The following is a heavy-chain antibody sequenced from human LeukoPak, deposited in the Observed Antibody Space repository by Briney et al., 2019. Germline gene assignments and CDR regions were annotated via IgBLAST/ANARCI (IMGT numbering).Heavy chain of an antibody. D-gene: IGHD6-19*01. CDR3: AGDSRPYSSGWFYYFDY. J-gene: IGHJ4*02. V-gene: IGHV3-30-3*01. Sequence: GGSLRLSCAASGFTFGSYAMHWVRQAPGKGLEWVAVMPYDGNRKHYADSVKGRFTISRDTSKNTLYLQMNSLRYEDTAVYYCAGDSRPYSSGWFYYFDYWGQGTLVTVSS. CDR2: MPYDGNRK. CDR1: GFTFGSYA.